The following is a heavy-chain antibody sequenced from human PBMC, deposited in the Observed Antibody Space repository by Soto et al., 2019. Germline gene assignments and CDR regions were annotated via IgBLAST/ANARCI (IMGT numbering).Heavy chain of an antibody. CDR2: ISSSSSTI. Sequence: EVQVVASGGGLVQPGGSLRLSCAASGFTFSSNSMNWVRQAPGKGLEWISYISSSSSTIYADSVKGRFTISRDNAKNSLYLQMNSLRDEDPAVYYCARVIWSGHLTSDLWGQGTLVTVSS. V-gene: IGHV3-48*02. J-gene: IGHJ5*02. CDR1: GFTFSSNS. CDR3: ARVIWSGHLTSDL. D-gene: IGHD3-3*01.